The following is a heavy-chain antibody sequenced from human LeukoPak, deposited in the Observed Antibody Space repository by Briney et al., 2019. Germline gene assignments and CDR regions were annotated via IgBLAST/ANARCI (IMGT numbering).Heavy chain of an antibody. J-gene: IGHJ6*02. D-gene: IGHD6-13*01. CDR1: GYTFTSYD. CDR2: MNPNSGNT. CDR3: AVGIAAAGSYYYYYGMDV. Sequence: ASVKVSCKASGYTFTSYDINWVRQATGQGLEWMGWMNPNSGNTGYAQKFQGRVTMTRNTSISTAYMELSSLRSEDTAVYYCAVGIAAAGSYYYYYGMDVWGQGTTVTVSS. V-gene: IGHV1-8*01.